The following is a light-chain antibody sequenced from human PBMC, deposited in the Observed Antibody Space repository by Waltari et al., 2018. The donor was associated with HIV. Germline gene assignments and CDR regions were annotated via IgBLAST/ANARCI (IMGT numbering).Light chain of an antibody. Sequence: QSALTQPASVSGSPGQSITISCTGTSSDVGGYTSVYWYPQHPGKAPKLMIYEVSNRPSGVSNRFSGSKSGNTASLTISGLQAEDEADYYCSSYTSRSTPYVFGTGTKVTVL. CDR2: EVS. CDR3: SSYTSRSTPYV. J-gene: IGLJ1*01. V-gene: IGLV2-14*01. CDR1: SSDVGGYTS.